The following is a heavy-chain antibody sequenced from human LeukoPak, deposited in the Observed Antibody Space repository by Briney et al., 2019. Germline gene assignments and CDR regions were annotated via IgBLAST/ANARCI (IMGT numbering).Heavy chain of an antibody. J-gene: IGHJ5*02. V-gene: IGHV3-74*01. CDR1: GFTFSSYW. D-gene: IGHD1-26*01. Sequence: PSGGSLRLSCAASGFTFSSYWMHWVRQAPGKGLVWVSRINSDGSSTRYADSVKGRFTISRDNAKNTLYLQMNSLRAEDTAVYYCVRGVGGDSRFDPWGQGTLVTVSS. CDR3: VRGVGGDSRFDP. CDR2: INSDGSST.